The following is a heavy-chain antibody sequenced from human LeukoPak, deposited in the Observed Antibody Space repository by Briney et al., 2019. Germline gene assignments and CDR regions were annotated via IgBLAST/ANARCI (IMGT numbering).Heavy chain of an antibody. CDR2: IYTSGST. CDR1: GGSISSYY. D-gene: IGHD3-22*01. Sequence: PSETLSLTCAVSGGSISSYYWSWIRQPAGKGLEWIGRIYTSGSTNYNPSLKSRVTMSVDTSKNQFSLKLSSVTAADTAVYYCASGYYDSSGSPFAFDIWGQGTMVTVSS. V-gene: IGHV4-4*07. J-gene: IGHJ3*02. CDR3: ASGYYDSSGSPFAFDI.